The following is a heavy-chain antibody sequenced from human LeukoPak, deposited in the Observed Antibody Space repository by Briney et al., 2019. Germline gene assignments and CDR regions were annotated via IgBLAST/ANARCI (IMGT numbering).Heavy chain of an antibody. CDR2: INPNSGGT. CDR3: ARDFWVSTMVRGVIRGVAFDI. V-gene: IGHV1-2*04. D-gene: IGHD3-10*01. J-gene: IGHJ3*02. Sequence: ASVKVSCKASGYTFTGYYMHWVRQAPGQGLEWMGWINPNSGGTNYAQKFQGWVTMTRDTSISTAYMELSRLRSDDTAVYYCARDFWVSTMVRGVIRGVAFDIWGQGTMVTVSS. CDR1: GYTFTGYY.